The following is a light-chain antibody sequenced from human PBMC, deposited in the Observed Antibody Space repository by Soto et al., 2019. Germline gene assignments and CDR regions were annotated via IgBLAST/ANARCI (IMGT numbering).Light chain of an antibody. CDR1: QSVSGK. V-gene: IGKV3-15*01. Sequence: EVLMTQSPATLSVSPGERATLSCRASQSVSGKLAWYQQKPGQAPRLLIYDASTRATGIPARFSGSGSGTEFTLTISRLEPEDFAVYYCQQYGSSPFTFGPGTKV. CDR2: DAS. J-gene: IGKJ3*01. CDR3: QQYGSSPFT.